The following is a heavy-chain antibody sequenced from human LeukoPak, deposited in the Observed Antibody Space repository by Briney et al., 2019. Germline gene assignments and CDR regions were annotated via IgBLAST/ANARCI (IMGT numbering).Heavy chain of an antibody. J-gene: IGHJ5*01. D-gene: IGHD1-14*01. CDR2: IKGDGSRT. Sequence: GGSLRLSCAASGFTFSNYWMHWVRQAPGKGLVWVSRIKGDGSRTIYADSVKGRFTISRDNAKNTLYLQMKSLRDEDTAVYYCVRDWDHFDFDSWGQGTLVTVSS. CDR1: GFTFSNYW. V-gene: IGHV3-74*01. CDR3: VRDWDHFDFDS.